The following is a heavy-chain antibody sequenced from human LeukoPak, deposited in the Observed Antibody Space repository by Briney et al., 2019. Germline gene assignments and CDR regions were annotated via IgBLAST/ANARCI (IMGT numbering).Heavy chain of an antibody. D-gene: IGHD3-16*02. V-gene: IGHV4-34*01. CDR3: ARRGQAGYLY. J-gene: IGHJ4*02. CDR1: GGSFSGYY. Sequence: KPSETLSLTCAVYGGSFSGYYWSWIRQPPGKGLEWIGEINHSGSTNYNPSLKSRVTISVDTSKNQFSLNLYSVTAADTAVYYCARRGQAGYLYWGQGTLVTVSS. CDR2: INHSGST.